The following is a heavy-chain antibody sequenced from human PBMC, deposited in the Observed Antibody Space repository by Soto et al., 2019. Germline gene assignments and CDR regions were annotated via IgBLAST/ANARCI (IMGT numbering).Heavy chain of an antibody. V-gene: IGHV2-5*01. CDR1: GFSLSTSGLG. CDR3: AHRPSGWYLFDY. J-gene: IGHJ4*02. CDR2: IYWNDDK. D-gene: IGHD6-19*01. Sequence: QITLKESGHPLVRPTQTLTLTCTFSGFSLSTSGLGVGWIRQPPGKALEWLALIYWNDDKRYSPSLKARLTITKDTSKNQVVLTMTNMDPVDTATYYCAHRPSGWYLFDYWGQGTLVTVSS.